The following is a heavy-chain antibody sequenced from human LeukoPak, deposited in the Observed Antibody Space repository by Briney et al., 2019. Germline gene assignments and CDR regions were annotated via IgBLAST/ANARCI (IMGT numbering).Heavy chain of an antibody. D-gene: IGHD3-22*01. J-gene: IGHJ4*02. CDR3: ARVRGGHYDSSGYYFDY. V-gene: IGHV4-38-2*02. Sequence: SETLSLTCTVSGYSISSDYYWGWIRQPPGKGLEWIGSIYHSGSTYYNPSLKSRVTISVDTSKNQFSLKLRSVTAADTAVYYCARVRGGHYDSSGYYFDYWGQGTLVTVS. CDR1: GYSISSDYY. CDR2: IYHSGST.